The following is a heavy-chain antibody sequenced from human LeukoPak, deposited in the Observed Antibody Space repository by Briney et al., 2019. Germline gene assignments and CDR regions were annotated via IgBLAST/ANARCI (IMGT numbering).Heavy chain of an antibody. CDR3: ARGGGYSYGPSNFDY. D-gene: IGHD5-18*01. V-gene: IGHV1-2*04. Sequence: ASVKVSCKASGYTFTGYYMHWVRQAPGQGLEWMGWINPNSGGTNYAQKFQGWVTMTWDTSISTAYMELSRLRSDDTAVYYCARGGGYSYGPSNFDYWGQGTLVTVSS. J-gene: IGHJ4*02. CDR2: INPNSGGT. CDR1: GYTFTGYY.